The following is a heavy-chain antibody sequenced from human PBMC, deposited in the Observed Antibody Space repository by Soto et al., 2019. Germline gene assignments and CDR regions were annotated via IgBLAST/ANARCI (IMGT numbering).Heavy chain of an antibody. V-gene: IGHV4-34*01. J-gene: IGHJ4*02. CDR2: INHSGST. CDR3: ARVSSSWSGVDD. Sequence: SETLSLTCAVYGGSSSGYYWSWIRQPPGKGLEWIGEINHSGSTNYNPSLKSRVTISVDTSKNQFSLKLSSVTAADTAVYYCARVSSSWSGVDDWGQGTLVTVSS. CDR1: GGSSSGYY. D-gene: IGHD6-13*01.